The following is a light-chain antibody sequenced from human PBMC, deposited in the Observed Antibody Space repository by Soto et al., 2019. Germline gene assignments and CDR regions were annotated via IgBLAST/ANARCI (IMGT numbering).Light chain of an antibody. V-gene: IGLV2-14*03. CDR3: SSYTSSSTLYV. J-gene: IGLJ1*01. CDR2: DVS. Sequence: QSVLTQPASVSGSPGQSITISCIGTSSDVGGYNYVSWYQQHPGKAPKLMIYDVSNRPSGVSNRFSGSKSGNTASLTISGLQAEDEADYYCSSYTSSSTLYVFGTGTQLTVL. CDR1: SSDVGGYNY.